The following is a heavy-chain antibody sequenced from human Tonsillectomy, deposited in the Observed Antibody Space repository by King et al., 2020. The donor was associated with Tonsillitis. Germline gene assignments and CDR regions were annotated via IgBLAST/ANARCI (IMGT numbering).Heavy chain of an antibody. V-gene: IGHV3-7*03. CDR1: EITFSSYW. CDR2: IKPEGSEK. CDR3: VRAPSDDFIY. D-gene: IGHD2-21*01. Sequence: VQLQESGGGLVQPGGSLRLSCAGSEITFSSYWMSWVRQAPGKGLEWVANIKPEGSEKYYVDSVTGRFTISRDNAKNSLYLQMNSLRVEDTAVYYCVRAPSDDFIYWGQGTLVTVSS. J-gene: IGHJ4*02.